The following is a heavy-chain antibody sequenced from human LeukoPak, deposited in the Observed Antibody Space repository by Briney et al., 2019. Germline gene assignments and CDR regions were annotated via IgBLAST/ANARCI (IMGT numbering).Heavy chain of an antibody. CDR3: ARDFMITFGGVIVDKFFDY. D-gene: IGHD3-16*02. CDR1: GYTFTSYG. V-gene: IGHV1-18*01. J-gene: IGHJ4*02. CDR2: ISAYNGNT. Sequence: ASVKVSCKASGYTFTSYGISWVRQAPGQGLEWMGWISAYNGNTNYAQKLQGRVTMTTDTSTSTAYMELRSLRSDDTAVYYCARDFMITFGGVIVDKFFDYWGQGTQVTVSS.